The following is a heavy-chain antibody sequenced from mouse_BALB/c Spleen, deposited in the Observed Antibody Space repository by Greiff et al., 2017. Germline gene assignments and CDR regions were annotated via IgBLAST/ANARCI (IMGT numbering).Heavy chain of an antibody. Sequence: VHVKQSGPELVKPGASVKISCKTSGYTFTEYTMHWVKQSPGKSLEWIGGINPNNGGTSYNQKFKGKATLPVDKSSSTAYMELRSLTSEDSAVYYCARRVLRGELYAMDYWGQGTSVTVSS. CDR2: INPNNGGT. J-gene: IGHJ4*01. D-gene: IGHD1-1*01. CDR1: GYTFTEYT. CDR3: ARRVLRGELYAMDY. V-gene: IGHV1-18*01.